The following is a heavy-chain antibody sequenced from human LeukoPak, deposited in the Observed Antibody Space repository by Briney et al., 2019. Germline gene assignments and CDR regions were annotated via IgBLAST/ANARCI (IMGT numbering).Heavy chain of an antibody. V-gene: IGHV3-7*03. J-gene: IGHJ5*02. D-gene: IGHD2-8*01. CDR2: IKQDGSEK. CDR1: GFTFSSYW. Sequence: GGSLRLSCAASGFTFSSYWMSWVRQAPGKGLEWVANIKQDGSEKYYVDSVKGRFTISRDNAKNSLYLQMNSLRAEDTAVYYCARMLYGRPNNWFDPWGQGTLVTVSS. CDR3: ARMLYGRPNNWFDP.